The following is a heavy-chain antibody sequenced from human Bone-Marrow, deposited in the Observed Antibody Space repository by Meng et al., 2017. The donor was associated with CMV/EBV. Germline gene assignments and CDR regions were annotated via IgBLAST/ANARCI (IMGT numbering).Heavy chain of an antibody. CDR2: INPNSGGT. J-gene: IGHJ4*02. CDR3: ARRRRITIFGVVPRGYFDY. CDR1: GYTFTGYY. Sequence: ASVKVSCKASGYTFTGYYMHWVRQAPGQGLEWMGWINPNSGGTNYAQKFQGRVTMTRDTSISTAYTELSRLRSDDTAVYYCARRRRITIFGVVPRGYFDYWGQGTLVTVSS. D-gene: IGHD3-3*01. V-gene: IGHV1-2*02.